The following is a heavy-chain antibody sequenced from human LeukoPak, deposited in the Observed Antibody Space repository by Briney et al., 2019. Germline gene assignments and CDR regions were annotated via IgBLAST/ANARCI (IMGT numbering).Heavy chain of an antibody. CDR1: GFTFSSYS. V-gene: IGHV3-21*01. J-gene: IGHJ5*02. CDR2: ISSSSSYI. CDR3: ARSPGWFDP. Sequence: GGSLRLSCAASGFTFSSYSMNWVRQAPGQWLEWVSSISSSSSYIYYADSVKGRVTISRDNAKNSLYLQMNSLRAEDTAVYYCARSPGWFDPWGQGTLVTVSS.